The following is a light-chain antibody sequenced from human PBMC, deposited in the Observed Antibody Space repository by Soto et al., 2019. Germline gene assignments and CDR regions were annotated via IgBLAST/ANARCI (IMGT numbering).Light chain of an antibody. CDR1: RTVSSH. CDR2: AAS. V-gene: IGKV1-39*01. CDR3: QPGYTKPYT. J-gene: IGKJ2*01. Sequence: DIQMTQSPSSLSASVGDRVTITCRASRTVSSHLNWYQQKPGKAPKLLIYAASSLQSGVPSRFSGSGSGTDFTLTISSLQPEDFATYYCQPGYTKPYTLGQGTKLEIK.